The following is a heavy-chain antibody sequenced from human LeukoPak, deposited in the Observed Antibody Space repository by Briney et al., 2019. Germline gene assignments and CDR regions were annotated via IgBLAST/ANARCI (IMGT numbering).Heavy chain of an antibody. Sequence: GGSLRLSCAASGFTFSSYAMSWVRQAPGKGLEWVSAISGSGGSTYYADSVKGRFTISRDNAKNSLYLQMNSLRAEDTAVYYCARDSIRYCSGGSCYWEGFDYWGQGTLVTVSS. V-gene: IGHV3-23*01. J-gene: IGHJ4*02. D-gene: IGHD2-15*01. CDR1: GFTFSSYA. CDR3: ARDSIRYCSGGSCYWEGFDY. CDR2: ISGSGGST.